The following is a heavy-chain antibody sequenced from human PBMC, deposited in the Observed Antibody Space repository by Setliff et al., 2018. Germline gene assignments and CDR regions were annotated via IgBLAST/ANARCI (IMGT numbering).Heavy chain of an antibody. D-gene: IGHD3-22*01. V-gene: IGHV7-4-1*02. CDR1: GYTFINYE. J-gene: IGHJ4*02. CDR2: INTNTGNP. CDR3: ARGTYYYDSSGYNYVFDY. Sequence: ASVKVSCKASGYTFINYEINWVRQATGQGLEWMGWINTNTGNPTYVQGFTGRFVFSLYTSVSTAYLQISSLKAEDTAVYYCARGTYYYDSSGYNYVFDYWGQGTLVTVSS.